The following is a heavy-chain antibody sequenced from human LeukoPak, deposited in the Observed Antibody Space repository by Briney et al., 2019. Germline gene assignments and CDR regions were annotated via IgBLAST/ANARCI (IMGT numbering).Heavy chain of an antibody. CDR2: ITSSSSTI. Sequence: GGSLRLSCAASGFTFSSYSMNWVRQAPGKGLEWVSYITSSSSTIYYADSVKGRFTISRDNAKNSLYLQMNSLRAEDTAVYYCARDSTGYYGSGSYFLSGWGQGTLVTVSS. V-gene: IGHV3-48*01. D-gene: IGHD3-10*01. CDR1: GFTFSSYS. J-gene: IGHJ4*02. CDR3: ARDSTGYYGSGSYFLSG.